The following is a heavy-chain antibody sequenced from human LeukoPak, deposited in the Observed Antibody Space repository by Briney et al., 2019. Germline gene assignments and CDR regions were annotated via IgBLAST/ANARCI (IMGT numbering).Heavy chain of an antibody. D-gene: IGHD2-15*01. CDR2: IYTSGST. J-gene: IGHJ6*03. CDR3: ARGRKGGWSPYYYYYMDV. Sequence: SETLSLTCTVSGGSISSYYWSWIRQPAGKGLEWIGRIYTSGSTNYNPSLKSRVTISVDTSKNQFSLKLSSVTAADTAVYYCARGRKGGWSPYYYYYMDVWGKGTTVTVSS. V-gene: IGHV4-4*07. CDR1: GGSISSYY.